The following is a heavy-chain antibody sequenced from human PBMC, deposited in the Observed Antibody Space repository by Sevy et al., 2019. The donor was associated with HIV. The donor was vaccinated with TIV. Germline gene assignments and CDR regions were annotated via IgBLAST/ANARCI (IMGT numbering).Heavy chain of an antibody. CDR1: GDSISTYY. Sequence: SETLSLTCTVSGDSISTYYWTWIRQPPGKGLEWIGYIFYSGSTKYNPSLKSRVTMSVDTSKNQFSLKLRSVTAADTAIYYCARDCIANNCFSLSFSHGLDIWGQGTTVTVSS. J-gene: IGHJ6*02. D-gene: IGHD1-1*01. CDR3: ARDCIANNCFSLSFSHGLDI. V-gene: IGHV4-59*01. CDR2: IFYSGST.